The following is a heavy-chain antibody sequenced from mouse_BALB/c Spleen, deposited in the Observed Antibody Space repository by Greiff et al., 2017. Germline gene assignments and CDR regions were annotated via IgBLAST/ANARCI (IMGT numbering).Heavy chain of an antibody. D-gene: IGHD6-2*01. CDR1: GYSITCDYA. CDR2: ISYSGST. Sequence: EVMLVESGPGLVKPSQSLSLTCTVTGYSITCDYAWNWIRQFPGNKLEWMGYISYSGSTSYNPSLKSRISITRDTSKNQFFLQLNSVTTEDTATYYCASASGYYDMDYWGQGTSVTVSS. V-gene: IGHV3-2*02. CDR3: ASASGYYDMDY. J-gene: IGHJ4*01.